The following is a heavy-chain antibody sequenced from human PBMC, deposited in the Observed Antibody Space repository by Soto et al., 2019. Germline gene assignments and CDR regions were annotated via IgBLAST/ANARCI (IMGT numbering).Heavy chain of an antibody. CDR3: ARSKLVGATTWFDP. D-gene: IGHD1-26*01. V-gene: IGHV4-59*12. J-gene: IGHJ5*02. Sequence: SETLSLTCTVSGGSIYSYYWTWIRQPPGKGLEWIGYIHYSGSTKYNPSLKSRVTISVDTSKNQFSLKLSSVTAADTAVYYCARSKLVGATTWFDPWGQGTLVTVSS. CDR1: GGSIYSYY. CDR2: IHYSGST.